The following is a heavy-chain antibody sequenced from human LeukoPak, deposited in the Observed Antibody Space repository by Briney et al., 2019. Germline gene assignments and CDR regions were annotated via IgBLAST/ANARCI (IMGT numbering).Heavy chain of an antibody. V-gene: IGHV3-30-3*01. CDR3: TRRTTLPTSYRSKFSSSPGDYFDY. D-gene: IGHD6-13*01. CDR1: GFAFSSYV. J-gene: IGHJ4*02. Sequence: PGGSLRLSCAASGFAFSSYVMHWVRQAPGKGLEWVAVISYDGSNKYYADSVKGRFTISRDNSKNTLYLQMNSLRAEDTAVYYCTRRTTLPTSYRSKFSSSPGDYFDYWGQGTLVTVSS. CDR2: ISYDGSNK.